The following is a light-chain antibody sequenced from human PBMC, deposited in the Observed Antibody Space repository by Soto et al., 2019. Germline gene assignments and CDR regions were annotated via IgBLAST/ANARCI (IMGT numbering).Light chain of an antibody. CDR1: QSVSSSY. V-gene: IGKV3-20*01. J-gene: IGKJ3*01. CDR3: QQYGSSPPFT. CDR2: AAS. Sequence: EIVLTQSPGTLSLSPGELATLSCRASQSVSSSYLAWYQQKPGQAPSLLSYAASSRATGIPDRFSGSGSGTDFTLTICRLEPEDCAVYYCQQYGSSPPFTFGPGNKVDSK.